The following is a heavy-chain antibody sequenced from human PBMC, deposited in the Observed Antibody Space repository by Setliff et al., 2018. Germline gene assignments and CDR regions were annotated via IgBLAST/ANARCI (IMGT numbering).Heavy chain of an antibody. V-gene: IGHV4-59*01. Sequence: SETLSLTCTVSGGSISSYYWSWIRQPPGKGLEWIGYIYYSGSTNYNPSLKSRVTISVDTSKNQFSLKLSSVTAADTAVYYCARNGGSALLDYWGQGTPVTVSS. CDR3: ARNGGSALLDY. CDR2: IYYSGST. D-gene: IGHD3-10*01. J-gene: IGHJ4*02. CDR1: GGSISSYY.